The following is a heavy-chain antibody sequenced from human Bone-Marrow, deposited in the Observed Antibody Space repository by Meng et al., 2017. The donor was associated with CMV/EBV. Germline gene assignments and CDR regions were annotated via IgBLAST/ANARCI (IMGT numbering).Heavy chain of an antibody. CDR2: INWSGGST. D-gene: IGHD1-26*01. Sequence: GESLKISCAASGFTFDDYGMSWVRQAPGKGLEWVSGINWSGGSTGYADSVKGRFSISRDNAKNSLSLQMNSLRAADTAFYYCAREDMGGTPGWFDPWGQGTLVTVSS. V-gene: IGHV3-20*04. CDR3: AREDMGGTPGWFDP. J-gene: IGHJ5*02. CDR1: GFTFDDYG.